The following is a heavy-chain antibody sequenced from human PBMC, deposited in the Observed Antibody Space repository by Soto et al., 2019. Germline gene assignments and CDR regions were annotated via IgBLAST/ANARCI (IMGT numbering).Heavy chain of an antibody. V-gene: IGHV4-34*01. CDR2: INHSGST. CDR1: GGSFSGYY. Sequence: SETLSLTGAVYGGSFSGYYCSWIRQPRGKGLEWIGEINHSGSTNYNPSLKSRVTISVDTSKNQFSLKLSSVTAADTAVYYCARFPYDFWSGYSPYGMDVWGQGSTVTVSS. D-gene: IGHD3-3*01. J-gene: IGHJ6*02. CDR3: ARFPYDFWSGYSPYGMDV.